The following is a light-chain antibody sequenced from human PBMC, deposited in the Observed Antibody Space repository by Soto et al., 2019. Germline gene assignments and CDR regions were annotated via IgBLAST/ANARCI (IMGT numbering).Light chain of an antibody. J-gene: IGKJ5*01. CDR1: QSVYSY. CDR2: DAS. V-gene: IGKV3-11*01. Sequence: EIVLTQSPATLSLSPGERATLSCRASQSVYSYLAWYQQKPGQAPRLLIYDASNRATGIPARFRGSGSGTGFTLTISSLEPEDFAVYYCQQRSNWPITFGQGTRLEIK. CDR3: QQRSNWPIT.